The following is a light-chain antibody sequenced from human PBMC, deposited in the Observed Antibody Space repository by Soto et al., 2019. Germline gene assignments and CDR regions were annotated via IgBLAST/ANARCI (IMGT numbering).Light chain of an antibody. Sequence: QSVLTQPPSASGTPGQRVTISCSGSSSNIGSNTVSWYQHLPGTAPKLLIYSNTQRPSGVPDRFSGSKSCTSASRAISGLQSEDEADYYCAAWDDTLNGLYVFGTGTKVTVL. CDR3: AAWDDTLNGLYV. V-gene: IGLV1-44*01. J-gene: IGLJ1*01. CDR1: SSNIGSNT. CDR2: SNT.